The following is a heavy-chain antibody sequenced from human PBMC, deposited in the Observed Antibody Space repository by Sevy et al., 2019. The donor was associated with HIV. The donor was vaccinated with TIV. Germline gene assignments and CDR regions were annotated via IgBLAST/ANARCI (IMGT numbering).Heavy chain of an antibody. D-gene: IGHD3-10*01. CDR2: ISGSGGGK. CDR3: AKEFYRGSYLED. CDR1: GFTFSSFA. J-gene: IGHJ4*02. V-gene: IGHV3-23*01. Sequence: GGSLRLSCAASGFTFSSFAISWVRQAPGKGLEWVSDISGSGGGKKYADSGKGRFTVSRENAQNTVFLQMNNLRGEDTGLYYCAKEFYRGSYLEDWGQGTLVTVSS.